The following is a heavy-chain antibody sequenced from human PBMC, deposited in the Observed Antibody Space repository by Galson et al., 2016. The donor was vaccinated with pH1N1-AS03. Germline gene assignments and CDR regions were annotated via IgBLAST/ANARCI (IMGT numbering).Heavy chain of an antibody. J-gene: IGHJ3*02. CDR2: IYSGGST. D-gene: IGHD4-23*01. V-gene: IGHV3-66*02. CDR1: GFTVSSKY. Sequence: SLRLSCAASGFTVSSKYMSWVRQAPEKGLEWVSSIYSGGSTYYADSVKGRFTISRDDSKATLFLQMSNLRPEDTAVYYCASVTSAWPTVGAFGIWGQGTMVTVSS. CDR3: ASVTSAWPTVGAFGI.